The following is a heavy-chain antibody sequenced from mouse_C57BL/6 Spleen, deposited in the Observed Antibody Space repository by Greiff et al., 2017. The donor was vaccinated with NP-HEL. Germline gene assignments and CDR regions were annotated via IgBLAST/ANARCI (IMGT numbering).Heavy chain of an antibody. CDR2: IYPGSGST. CDR1: GYTFTSYW. Sequence: VQLQQSGAELVKPGASVKMSCKASGYTFTSYWITWVKQRPGQGLEWIGDIYPGSGSTNYNEKFKSKATLTVDTSSSTAYMQLSSLTSEDSAVYYCARQGIYYGNYYFDYWGQGTTLTVSS. V-gene: IGHV1-55*01. CDR3: ARQGIYYGNYYFDY. D-gene: IGHD2-1*01. J-gene: IGHJ2*01.